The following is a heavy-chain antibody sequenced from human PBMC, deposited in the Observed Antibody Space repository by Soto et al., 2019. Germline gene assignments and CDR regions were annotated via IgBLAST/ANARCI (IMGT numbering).Heavy chain of an antibody. V-gene: IGHV5-10-1*01. Sequence: GESLKISCKGSGHSFTSYWISWVRQMPGKDLEWMGRIDPSDSYTNYSPSFQGHVTISADKSISTAYLQWSSLKASDSAMYYCARSLHSSSLNWFDPWGQGTLVTVSS. CDR2: IDPSDSYT. CDR1: GHSFTSYW. J-gene: IGHJ5*02. D-gene: IGHD6-13*01. CDR3: ARSLHSSSLNWFDP.